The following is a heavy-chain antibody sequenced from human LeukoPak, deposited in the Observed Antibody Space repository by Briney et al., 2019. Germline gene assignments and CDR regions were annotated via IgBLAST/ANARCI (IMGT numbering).Heavy chain of an antibody. Sequence: GGSLRLSCAASGLTVSSNCMSWVRQAPGKGLEWVSFIYSGGNTYYADSVKGRFTISRDNSKNTVHLQMNSLRAEDTAMYYCARRAGDYSQPDDYWGQGTLVTVSS. CDR1: GLTVSSNC. V-gene: IGHV3-53*01. CDR3: ARRAGDYSQPDDY. J-gene: IGHJ4*02. D-gene: IGHD3-22*01. CDR2: IYSGGNT.